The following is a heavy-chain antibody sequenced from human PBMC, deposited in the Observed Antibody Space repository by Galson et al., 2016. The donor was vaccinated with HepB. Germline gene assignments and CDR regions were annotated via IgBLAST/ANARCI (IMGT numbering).Heavy chain of an antibody. D-gene: IGHD2-15*01. J-gene: IGHJ4*02. CDR2: ISYDGNHQ. CDR1: GFTFSYYA. CDR3: AREGSYCSGVNCYSHYYLDY. V-gene: IGHV3-30-3*01. Sequence: SLRLSCAASGFTFSYYAMHWVRQAPGKGLEWVAVISYDGNHQFYADSKKGRFTISRDNSDNTLYLHINSLRAEDSAVYFCAREGSYCSGVNCYSHYYLDYWGQGTLVTVSS.